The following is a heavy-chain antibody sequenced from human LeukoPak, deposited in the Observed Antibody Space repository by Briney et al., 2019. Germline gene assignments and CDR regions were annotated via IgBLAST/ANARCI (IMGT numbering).Heavy chain of an antibody. CDR3: ARERLRWSTLENYMDV. Sequence: GASVKVSCKASGGTFSSYAISWVRQAPGQGLEWMGGIIPIFGTANYAQKFQGRVTITADESTSTAYMELSSLRSEDTAVYYCARERLRWSTLENYMDVWGKGTTVTVSS. J-gene: IGHJ6*03. D-gene: IGHD4-23*01. CDR2: IIPIFGTA. CDR1: GGTFSSYA. V-gene: IGHV1-69*13.